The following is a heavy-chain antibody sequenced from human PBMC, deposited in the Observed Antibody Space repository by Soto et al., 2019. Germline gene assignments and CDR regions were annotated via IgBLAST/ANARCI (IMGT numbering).Heavy chain of an antibody. CDR3: ARDLRCSGGSCYLNYYYYGMDV. CDR2: IYSGGST. Sequence: EVQLVESGGGLIQPGGSLRLSCAASGFTVSSNYMSWVRQAPGKGLEWVSVIYSGGSTYYADSVKGRFTISRDNSKNTLYIQMNSLRAEDTAVYYCARDLRCSGGSCYLNYYYYGMDVWGQGTTVTVSS. V-gene: IGHV3-53*01. CDR1: GFTVSSNY. J-gene: IGHJ6*02. D-gene: IGHD2-15*01.